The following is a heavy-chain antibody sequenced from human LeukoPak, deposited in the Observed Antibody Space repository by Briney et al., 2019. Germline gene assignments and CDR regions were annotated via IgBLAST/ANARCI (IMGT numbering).Heavy chain of an antibody. Sequence: PSETLSLTCTVSGGSIGGGVYYWSWIRQHPGKGLEWIGYIYHSGSAYYNPSLNSRLTMSVDTSKNQLSLKVNSVTAADTAVDYCARDGGGGSGSYARYLDSWGQGILVTVSS. D-gene: IGHD3-10*01. V-gene: IGHV4-31*03. J-gene: IGHJ4*02. CDR1: GGSIGGGVYY. CDR2: IYHSGSA. CDR3: ARDGGGGSGSYARYLDS.